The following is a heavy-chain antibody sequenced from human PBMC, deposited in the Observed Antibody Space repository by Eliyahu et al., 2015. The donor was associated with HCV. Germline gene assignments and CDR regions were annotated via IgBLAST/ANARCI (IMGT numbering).Heavy chain of an antibody. CDR1: GVTLSEYA. J-gene: IGHJ4*02. D-gene: IGHD2-21*01. V-gene: IGHV3-23*01. Sequence: EVQVLESGGGLVQPGGSLRLSCAXXGVTLSEYAMSWVRQAPGKGLEWVSAISGSGGSTYYADSVKGRFTISRDNSKNTVYLHVNSLRPEDTAVYYCAKDRYCTIARCPFDYWGPGTLVTVSS. CDR3: AKDRYCTIARCPFDY. CDR2: ISGSGGST.